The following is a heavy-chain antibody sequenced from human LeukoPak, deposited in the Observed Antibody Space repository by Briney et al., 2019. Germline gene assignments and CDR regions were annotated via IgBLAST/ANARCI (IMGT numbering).Heavy chain of an antibody. V-gene: IGHV4-34*01. Sequence: PGGSLRLSCAASGFTVSSNYMSWVRQAPGKGLEWIGEINHSGSTNYNPSLKSRVTISVDTSKNQFSLKLSSVTAADTAVYYCARVPIAVAGTFAFDTWGQGTMVTVSS. D-gene: IGHD6-19*01. CDR3: ARVPIAVAGTFAFDT. J-gene: IGHJ3*02. CDR2: INHSGST. CDR1: GFTVSSNY.